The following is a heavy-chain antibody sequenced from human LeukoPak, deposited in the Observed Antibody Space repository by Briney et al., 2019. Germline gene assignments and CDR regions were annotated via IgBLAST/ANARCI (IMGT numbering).Heavy chain of an antibody. V-gene: IGHV3-33*06. Sequence: PGGSLRLSCAASGFTFSSYGKPSARQAPGKGLDWVAVIWDDGSNKYYADSVKGRFTISRDNSKNTLYLQMNSLRAEDTAVYYCAKSEVAAAPDYWGQGTLVTVSS. D-gene: IGHD6-13*01. CDR2: IWDDGSNK. J-gene: IGHJ4*02. CDR3: AKSEVAAAPDY. CDR1: GFTFSSYG.